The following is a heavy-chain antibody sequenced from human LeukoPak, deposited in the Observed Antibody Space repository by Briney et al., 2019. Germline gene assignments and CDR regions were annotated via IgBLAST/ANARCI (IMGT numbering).Heavy chain of an antibody. J-gene: IGHJ4*02. CDR1: GFTFGSFA. Sequence: GGSLTLSCAASGFTFGSFAMHWVRQAPGSGLEWVSYISGETTTVYYADSLKGPFTISRDNAKNTVYLEMNTLKAKDTAIYYCARGWGGYCSTMNCPLFDFWGQGTLVTVSS. V-gene: IGHV3-48*01. CDR3: ARGWGGYCSTMNCPLFDF. CDR2: ISGETTTV. D-gene: IGHD2-8*01.